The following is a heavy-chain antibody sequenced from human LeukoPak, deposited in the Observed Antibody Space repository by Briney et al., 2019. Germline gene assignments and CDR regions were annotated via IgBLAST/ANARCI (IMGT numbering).Heavy chain of an antibody. V-gene: IGHV4-38-2*02. CDR3: ASLIAAAGLY. CDR1: GYSMSSGYY. D-gene: IGHD6-13*01. CDR2: IHHSGST. J-gene: IGHJ4*02. Sequence: PSETLSLTCIVSGYSMSSGYYWGWIRQPPGKGLEWIGMIHHSGSTYYNPSLKSRVTISVDTSKNQFSLKLSSVTAADTAVYYCASLIAAAGLYWGQGTLVTVSS.